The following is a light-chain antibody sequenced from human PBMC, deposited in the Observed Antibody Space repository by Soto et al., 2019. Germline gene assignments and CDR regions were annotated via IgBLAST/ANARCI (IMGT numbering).Light chain of an antibody. J-gene: IGKJ3*01. CDR1: ESVSTSY. Sequence: EIVLTQSPGTLSLSPGERATLSCRASESVSTSYLAWYQQKPGQAPRLLIYGASCRATGIPDRFSVSASGTDFTLTISRLEPEDFAVYYCQHYGTSALFGPGTKVDIK. V-gene: IGKV3-20*01. CDR3: QHYGTSAL. CDR2: GAS.